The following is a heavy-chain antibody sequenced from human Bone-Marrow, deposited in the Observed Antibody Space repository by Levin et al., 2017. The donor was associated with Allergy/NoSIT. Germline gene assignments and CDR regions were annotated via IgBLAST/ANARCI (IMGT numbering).Heavy chain of an antibody. CDR1: GFTFSNYW. J-gene: IGHJ5*01. CDR3: ARGGFSSTSCLDS. CDR2: INSDGSNT. D-gene: IGHD2-2*01. V-gene: IGHV3-74*01. Sequence: GESLKISCAASGFTFSNYWMHWVRQAPGKGLVWVSHINSDGSNTNYADSVKGRFTISRDNAKNTLYLQMNSLRAEDTAVYYCARGGFSSTSCLDSWGQGTLVTVS.